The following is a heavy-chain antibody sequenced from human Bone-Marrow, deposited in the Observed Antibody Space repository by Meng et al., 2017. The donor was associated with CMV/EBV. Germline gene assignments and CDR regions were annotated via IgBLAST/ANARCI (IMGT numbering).Heavy chain of an antibody. D-gene: IGHD5-12*01. CDR3: ARPCGYSGYDPFDY. CDR1: GYTFTGYY. J-gene: IGHJ4*02. V-gene: IGHV1-2*02. Sequence: ASVKVSCKASGYTFTGYYMHWVRQAPGQGLEWMGWINPNSGGTNYAQKLQGRVTMTRDTSISTAYMELSRLRSDDTAVDYCARPCGYSGYDPFDYWGQGTLVTVSS. CDR2: INPNSGGT.